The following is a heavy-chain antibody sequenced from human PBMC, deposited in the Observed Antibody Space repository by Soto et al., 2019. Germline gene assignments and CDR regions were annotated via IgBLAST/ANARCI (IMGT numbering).Heavy chain of an antibody. V-gene: IGHV1-46*01. Sequence: QVQLVQSGAEVKKPGASVKVSCKASGYTFTSYYMHWVRQAPGQGLEWMGIINPSGGSTSYAQKFQGRVTMTRDTSTSTVYMELSSLRSEDTAVYYCARGRITMVRGVTIPFDYWGQGTLVTVSS. D-gene: IGHD3-10*01. J-gene: IGHJ4*02. CDR3: ARGRITMVRGVTIPFDY. CDR2: INPSGGST. CDR1: GYTFTSYY.